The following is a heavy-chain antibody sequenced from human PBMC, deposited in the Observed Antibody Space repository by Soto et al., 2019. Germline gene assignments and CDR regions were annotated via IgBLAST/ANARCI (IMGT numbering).Heavy chain of an antibody. Sequence: LGESLKISCKGSGYSFVSYWIAWVRQRPGKGLEWMGIIYPGDSDSTYSPSFQGQVTLSVDKSINTVFLQWSSLEASDTAMYYCARTDGYEIEYWGQGTQVTVSS. CDR2: IYPGDSDS. D-gene: IGHD5-12*01. CDR1: GYSFVSYW. CDR3: ARTDGYEIEY. J-gene: IGHJ4*02. V-gene: IGHV5-51*01.